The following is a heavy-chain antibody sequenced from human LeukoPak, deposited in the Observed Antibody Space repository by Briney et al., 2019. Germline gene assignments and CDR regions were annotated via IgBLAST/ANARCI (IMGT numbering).Heavy chain of an antibody. V-gene: IGHV3-23*01. CDR1: GFAFGSEA. CDR3: AKGRGIPQRIDI. CDR2: ISPGGGTT. D-gene: IGHD3-10*01. J-gene: IGHJ3*02. Sequence: EAGGSLRLSCAVSGFAFGSEAMSWVRQSPARGLEWVASISPGGGTTYYADCVKGRFTISRDNSNNSLFVQMNSLRVEDTAVYFCAKGRGIPQRIDIWGQGTMVTVS.